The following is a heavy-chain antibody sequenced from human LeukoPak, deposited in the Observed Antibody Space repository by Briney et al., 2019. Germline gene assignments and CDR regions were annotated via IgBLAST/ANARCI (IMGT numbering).Heavy chain of an antibody. CDR1: GFTITTNY. CDR2: IGESDDSA. V-gene: IGHV3-23*01. J-gene: IGHJ4*02. Sequence: GGSLRLSCAASGFTITTNYMNWVRQAPGKGLEWVSVIGESDDSAFYADSVKGRFTISRDNSKNALSLHMDSLRAEDTAIYYCAKHWSDEVIGFFDSWGQGTLVTVSS. CDR3: AKHWSDEVIGFFDS. D-gene: IGHD3-3*01.